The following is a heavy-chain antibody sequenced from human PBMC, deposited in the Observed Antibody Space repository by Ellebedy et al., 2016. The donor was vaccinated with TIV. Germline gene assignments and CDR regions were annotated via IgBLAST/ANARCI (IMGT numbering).Heavy chain of an antibody. Sequence: GGSLRLSXAASGFIFSSHWMSWVRQVPGKGLEWVANIKADGSEEYYGHSVKGRCTIFRDNDKNSLNLQMVSLRAEDTAVYYCARGGGETNRDYEFDIWGQGTLVTVSS. CDR1: GFIFSSHW. V-gene: IGHV3-7*01. D-gene: IGHD3-16*01. CDR2: IKADGSEE. J-gene: IGHJ4*02. CDR3: ARGGGETNRDYEFDI.